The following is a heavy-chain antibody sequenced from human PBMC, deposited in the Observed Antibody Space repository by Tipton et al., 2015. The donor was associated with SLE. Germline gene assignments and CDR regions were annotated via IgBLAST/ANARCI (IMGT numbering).Heavy chain of an antibody. CDR3: ARDRLGGPFDY. CDR2: IYDSGST. D-gene: IGHD1-26*01. CDR1: GGSISSRNW. Sequence: TLSLTCVISGGSISSRNWWNWIRQPPGKGLEWIGYIYDSGSTNFNPSLKSRVIISEDTSKNQLSLKLSSVTAADTAVYYCARDRLGGPFDYWGQGTLVTVSS. J-gene: IGHJ4*02. V-gene: IGHV4-4*02.